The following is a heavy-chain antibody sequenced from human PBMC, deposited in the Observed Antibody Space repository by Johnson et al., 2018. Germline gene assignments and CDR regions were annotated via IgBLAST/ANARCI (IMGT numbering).Heavy chain of an antibody. CDR3: TRGVGWQLVFAFDV. Sequence: VQLVESGGTLVKPGRSLRLSCTASGFTFGDYALSWFRQAPGKGLEWIGFIRSKAYGGTTEYAASVKGRFTVSRDDSKSIAYLQMNSLQTEDTAVYYWTRGVGWQLVFAFDVWGQGTMLTVSS. V-gene: IGHV3-49*05. D-gene: IGHD6-6*01. CDR2: IRSKAYGGTT. J-gene: IGHJ3*01. CDR1: GFTFGDYA.